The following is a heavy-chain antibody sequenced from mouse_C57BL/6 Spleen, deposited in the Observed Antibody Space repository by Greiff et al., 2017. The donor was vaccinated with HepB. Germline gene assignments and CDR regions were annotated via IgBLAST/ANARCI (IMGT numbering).Heavy chain of an antibody. CDR3: ARSGYYGSSPYFDY. V-gene: IGHV1-82*01. Sequence: QVQLQQSGPELVKPGASVKISCKASGYAFSSSWMNWVKQRPGKGLEWIGRIYPGDGDTNYNGKFKGKATLTADKSSSTAYMQLSSLTSEDSAVYFCARSGYYGSSPYFDYWGQGTTLTVSS. J-gene: IGHJ2*01. CDR1: GYAFSSSW. CDR2: IYPGDGDT. D-gene: IGHD1-1*01.